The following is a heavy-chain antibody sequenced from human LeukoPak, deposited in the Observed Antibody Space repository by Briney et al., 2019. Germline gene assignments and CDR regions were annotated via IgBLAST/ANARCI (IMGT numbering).Heavy chain of an antibody. V-gene: IGHV4-39*01. CDR2: IYYSGST. CDR1: GDSISSSTYY. Sequence: PSETLSLTCTVSGDSISSSTYYWGWIRQPPGKGLEWIGSIYYSGSTYYNPSLKSRVTISIDTSKNQFSLKLSSVTAADTAVYYCARGLPTQQLLTYHFDYWGQGTLVTVSS. J-gene: IGHJ4*02. D-gene: IGHD6-13*01. CDR3: ARGLPTQQLLTYHFDY.